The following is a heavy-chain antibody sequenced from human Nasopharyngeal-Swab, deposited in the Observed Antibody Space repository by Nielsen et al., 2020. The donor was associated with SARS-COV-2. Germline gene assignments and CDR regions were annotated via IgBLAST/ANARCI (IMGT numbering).Heavy chain of an antibody. CDR1: GFTFSSYG. CDR2: IWYGGSNK. J-gene: IGHJ4*02. CDR3: ARDLDGPYYYDSSGFPDY. Sequence: GESLKISCAASGFTFSSYGMHWVRQAPGKGLEWVAVIWYGGSNKYYADSVKGRFTISRDNSKNTLYLQMNSLRAEDTAVYYCARDLDGPYYYDSSGFPDYWGQGTLVTVSS. V-gene: IGHV3-33*01. D-gene: IGHD3-22*01.